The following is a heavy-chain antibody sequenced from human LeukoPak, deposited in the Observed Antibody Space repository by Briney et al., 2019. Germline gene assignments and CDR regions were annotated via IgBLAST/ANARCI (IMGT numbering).Heavy chain of an antibody. J-gene: IGHJ4*02. CDR1: GFTFSSYS. V-gene: IGHV3-21*01. Sequence: PGGSLRLSCAASGFTFSSYSMNWVRQASGKGLEWVSSISSSSSYIYYADSVKGRFPISRDNAKNSLYLQMNSLRAEDTAVYYCAKGSYGTDYWGQGTLVTVSS. CDR3: AKGSYGTDY. D-gene: IGHD1-26*01. CDR2: ISSSSSYI.